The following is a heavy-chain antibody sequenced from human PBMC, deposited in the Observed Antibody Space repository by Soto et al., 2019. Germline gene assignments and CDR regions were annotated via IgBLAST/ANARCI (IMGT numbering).Heavy chain of an antibody. CDR2: IYYSGST. V-gene: IGHV4-59*01. CDR1: GGSISSYY. J-gene: IGHJ5*02. D-gene: IGHD4-17*01. Sequence: SETLSLTCTVFGGSISSYYWSWIRQPPGKGLEWIGYIYYSGSTNYNPSLKSRVTISVDTSKNQFSLKLSSVTAADTAVCYCARDGDYGDFHWFDPRGQRTLVTVSS. CDR3: ARDGDYGDFHWFDP.